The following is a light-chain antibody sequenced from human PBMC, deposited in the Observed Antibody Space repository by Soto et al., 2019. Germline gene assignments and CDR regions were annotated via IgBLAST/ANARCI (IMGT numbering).Light chain of an antibody. CDR1: STDVGGYDY. Sequence: QSALTQPPSASGSPGQSVTISCTGTSTDVGGYDYVSWYQQHPGKVPKLMIYEVNKRPSGVPDRFSGSKSGNTASLTISGLQPDDEADYYCTSYAGGNNVFGTGTKVTVL. CDR3: TSYAGGNNV. CDR2: EVN. V-gene: IGLV2-8*01. J-gene: IGLJ1*01.